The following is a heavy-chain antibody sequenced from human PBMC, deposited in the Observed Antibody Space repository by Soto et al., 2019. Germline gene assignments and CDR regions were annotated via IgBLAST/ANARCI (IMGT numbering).Heavy chain of an antibody. J-gene: IGHJ6*02. D-gene: IGHD3-22*01. V-gene: IGHV1-2*02. Sequence: AASVKVSCKASGYTFTGYYMHWVRQAPGQGLEWMGWINPNSGGTNYAQKFQGRVTMTRDTSISTAYMELSRLRSDDTAVYYCARGSSGYNYYYGMDVWGQGTTVTVSS. CDR2: INPNSGGT. CDR3: ARGSSGYNYYYGMDV. CDR1: GYTFTGYY.